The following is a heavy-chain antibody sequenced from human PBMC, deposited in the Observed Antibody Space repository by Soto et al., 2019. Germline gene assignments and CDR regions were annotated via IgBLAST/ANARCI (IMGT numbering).Heavy chain of an antibody. V-gene: IGHV3-74*01. CDR2: INSDGSTT. CDR3: YAVDV. Sequence: GGSLRLSCAASGFTFSTYWMHWVRQAPGKGLVWVSRINSDGSTTNYADSVKGRFTISLKLSSVTAADAAVYFCASFSALGKDYAVDVWRQGITDTVSS. D-gene: IGHD2-21*02. CDR1: GFTFSTYW. J-gene: IGHJ6*02.